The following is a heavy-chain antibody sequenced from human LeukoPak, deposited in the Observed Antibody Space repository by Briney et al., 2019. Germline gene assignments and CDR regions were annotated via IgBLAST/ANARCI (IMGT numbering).Heavy chain of an antibody. D-gene: IGHD5-18*01. CDR3: ARALSYSYGSMDF. J-gene: IGHJ4*02. CDR1: GFTFSSYS. V-gene: IGHV3-21*01. Sequence: AGGSLRLSCVDSGFTFSSYSMNWVRQAPGKGPEWVSSISSGSKYIYNADSVKGRFTISRDNSKNSLYLQMNSLRVEDTAVYYCARALSYSYGSMDFWGQGTLVIVSS. CDR2: ISSGSKYI.